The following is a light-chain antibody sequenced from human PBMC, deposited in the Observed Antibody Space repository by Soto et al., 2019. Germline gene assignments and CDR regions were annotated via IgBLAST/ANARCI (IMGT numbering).Light chain of an antibody. CDR1: QSLVHSDGNTY. J-gene: IGKJ2*01. Sequence: DIVLTQTPLSSPVTLGQPASISCRSSQSLVHSDGNTYLSWFHQTPGQPPRLLIDKVSNRFSGVPDRFSGSGAGTDFTLKISRVEADDVGIYFCMQATQYRPYTFGQGTKLEIK. CDR3: MQATQYRPYT. V-gene: IGKV2-24*01. CDR2: KVS.